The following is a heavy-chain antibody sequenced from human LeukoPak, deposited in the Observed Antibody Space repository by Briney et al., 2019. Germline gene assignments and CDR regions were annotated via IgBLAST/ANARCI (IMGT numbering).Heavy chain of an antibody. V-gene: IGHV3-21*01. CDR2: ISSSSSYI. J-gene: IGHJ4*02. Sequence: GSLRLSCAASGFTFSSYSMNWVRQAPGKGLEWVSSISSSSSYIYYADSVKGRFTISRDNAKNSLYLQMNSLRAEDTAVYYCAILVGLGYSSGWYRLGDYWGQGTLVTVSS. CDR3: AILVGLGYSSGWYRLGDY. D-gene: IGHD6-19*01. CDR1: GFTFSSYS.